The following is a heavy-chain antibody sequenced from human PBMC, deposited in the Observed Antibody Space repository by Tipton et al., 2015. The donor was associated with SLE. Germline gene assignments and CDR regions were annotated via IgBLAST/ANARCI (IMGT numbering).Heavy chain of an antibody. CDR2: ISAQGSST. Sequence: SLRLSCAASGFPFTNVWMHWVRQAPGKGLVWVSEISAQGSSTTYADSVEGRFSIYRDNAKSTLFLEMNSLTVDDTGVYYCASLSAPSDYWGQGTLVIASS. V-gene: IGHV3-74*03. J-gene: IGHJ4*02. CDR3: ASLSAPSDY. CDR1: GFPFTNVW.